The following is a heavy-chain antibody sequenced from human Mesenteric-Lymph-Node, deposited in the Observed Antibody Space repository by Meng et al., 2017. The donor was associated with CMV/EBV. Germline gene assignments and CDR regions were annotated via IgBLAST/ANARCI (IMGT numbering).Heavy chain of an antibody. CDR3: AREIFSSDSGTYYHLGLNY. CDR1: SFRRHF. Sequence: SFRRHFWSWVRQPPGKGLEWIGEINHSGITNYNPSLKSRVTISADTSNNQFSLKLSSVTAADTAMYYCAREIFSSDSGTYYHLGLNYWGQGTLVTVSS. D-gene: IGHD3-10*01. J-gene: IGHJ4*02. V-gene: IGHV4-34*01. CDR2: INHSGIT.